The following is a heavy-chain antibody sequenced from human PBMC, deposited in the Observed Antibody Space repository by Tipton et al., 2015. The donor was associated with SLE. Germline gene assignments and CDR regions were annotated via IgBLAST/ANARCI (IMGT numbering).Heavy chain of an antibody. CDR2: IFYSGST. Sequence: TLSLTCTVSGGSINNYYWSWIRQPPGKGLEWIGYIFYSGSTNYNPSLKSRVSMSLDTSKKQFSLYLSSVTAADTAVYFCARPRSGDQIFDGFDIWGQGTVVTVSS. CDR3: ARPRSGDQIFDGFDI. V-gene: IGHV4-59*12. CDR1: GGSINNYY. D-gene: IGHD2-21*02. J-gene: IGHJ3*02.